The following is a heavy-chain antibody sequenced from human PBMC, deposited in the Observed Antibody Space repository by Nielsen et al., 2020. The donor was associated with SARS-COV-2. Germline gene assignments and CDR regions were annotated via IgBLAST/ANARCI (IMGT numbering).Heavy chain of an antibody. CDR2: ISSSSSYT. V-gene: IGHV3-11*03. CDR1: GFTFSDYY. CDR3: ASYGPMRDYDFWSGPSANAYYYGMDV. D-gene: IGHD3-3*01. J-gene: IGHJ6*02. Sequence: GGSLRLSCAASGFTFSDYYMSWIRQAPGKGLEWVSYISSSSSYTNYADSVKGRFTISRDNAKNSLYLQMNSLRAEDTAVYYRASYGPMRDYDFWSGPSANAYYYGMDVWGQGTTVTVSS.